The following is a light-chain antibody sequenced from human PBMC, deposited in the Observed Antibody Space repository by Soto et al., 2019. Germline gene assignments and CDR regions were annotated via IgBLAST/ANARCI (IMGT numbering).Light chain of an antibody. CDR2: WAS. Sequence: DIVMTQSPDSLAVSLGERATINCKSSQSVLYSSNNKNYLAWYQQKPGQPPKLLIYWASTRASGVPDRVSGSGSGTDFTLTISSLQAEDVAVYYCQQYFRPWTFGQGTKVEIK. V-gene: IGKV4-1*01. CDR1: QSVLYSSNNKNY. CDR3: QQYFRPWT. J-gene: IGKJ1*01.